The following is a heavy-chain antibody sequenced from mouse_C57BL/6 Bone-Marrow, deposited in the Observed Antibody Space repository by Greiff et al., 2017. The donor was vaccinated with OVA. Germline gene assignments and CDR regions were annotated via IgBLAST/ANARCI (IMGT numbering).Heavy chain of an antibody. D-gene: IGHD1-1*01. CDR2: IWTGGGT. J-gene: IGHJ1*03. V-gene: IGHV2-9-1*01. CDR1: GFSLTSYA. CDR3: ARNGDYYGSNPQWYFGD. Sequence: VQLVESGPGLVAPSQSLSITCTVSGFSLTSYAISWVRQPPGKGLEWLGVIWTGGGTNYTSALKSRLSISKDNSKSQVFLKMNSLQTDETAKYYCARNGDYYGSNPQWYFGDWGTGTTVTVSS.